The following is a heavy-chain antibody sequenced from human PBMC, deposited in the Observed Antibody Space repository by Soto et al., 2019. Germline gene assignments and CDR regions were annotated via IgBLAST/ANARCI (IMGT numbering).Heavy chain of an antibody. V-gene: IGHV3-21*01. CDR3: ARDLSEDYGGNSVFVFDP. Sequence: AGGSLRLSCAASGFTFSSYSMNWVRQAPGKGLEWVSSISSSSSYIYYADSVKGRFTISRDNAKNSLYLQMNSLRAEDTAVYYCARDLSEDYGGNSVFVFDPWGQGTLVTVSS. CDR1: GFTFSSYS. D-gene: IGHD4-17*01. J-gene: IGHJ5*02. CDR2: ISSSSSYI.